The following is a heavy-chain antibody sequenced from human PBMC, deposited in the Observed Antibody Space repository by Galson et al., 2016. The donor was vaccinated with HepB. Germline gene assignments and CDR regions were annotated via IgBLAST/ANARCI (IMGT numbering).Heavy chain of an antibody. V-gene: IGHV3-21*01. CDR3: ARDILWFGELTRVYYFDY. CDR2: ISSSRSYI. D-gene: IGHD3-10*01. J-gene: IGHJ4*02. Sequence: SLRLSCAASGFTLSSYSMNWVRQAPGEGLEWVSSISSSRSYIHYADSVKGRFTSSRDNAKNSLYLQMNSLRAEDTAVYYCARDILWFGELTRVYYFDYWGQGTLVTVAS. CDR1: GFTLSSYS.